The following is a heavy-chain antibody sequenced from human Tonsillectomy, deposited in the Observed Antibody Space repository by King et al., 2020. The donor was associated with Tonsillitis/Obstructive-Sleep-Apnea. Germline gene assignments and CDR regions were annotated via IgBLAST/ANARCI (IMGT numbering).Heavy chain of an antibody. CDR2: TYYRSKWDN. CDR3: ARGYCSSSSCYKGGYYYYYMDV. D-gene: IGHD2-2*02. V-gene: IGHV6-1*01. CDR1: GDSVSSNSAV. J-gene: IGHJ6*03. Sequence: VQLQQSGPGLVKPAQTLSLTCAISGDSVSSNSAVWNWIRQSPSRGLEWLGRTYYRSKWDNDYAVSVKGRTSIKPDTSKNQFSLQLNSVTPEDTAVCYCARGYCSSSSCYKGGYYYYYMDVWGKGTTVTVSS.